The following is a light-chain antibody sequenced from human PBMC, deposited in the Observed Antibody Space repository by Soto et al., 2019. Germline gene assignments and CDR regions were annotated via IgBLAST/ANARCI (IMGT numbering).Light chain of an antibody. J-gene: IGLJ2*01. CDR2: DVS. CDR3: SSYTSSSTLGHVV. CDR1: SSDVGGYNY. Sequence: QSALTQPASVSGSPGQSITISCTGTSSDVGGYNYVSWYQQHPGKAPKFMIYDVSNRPSGVSNRFSGSKSGNTASLTISGLQAEDEADYYCSSYTSSSTLGHVVFGGGTKVTLL. V-gene: IGLV2-14*01.